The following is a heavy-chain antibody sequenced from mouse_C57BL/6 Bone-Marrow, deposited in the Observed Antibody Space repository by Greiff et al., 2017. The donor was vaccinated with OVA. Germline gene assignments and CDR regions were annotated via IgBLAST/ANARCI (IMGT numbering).Heavy chain of an antibody. V-gene: IGHV3-6*01. J-gene: IGHJ3*01. D-gene: IGHD1-1*01. CDR1: GYSITSGYY. CDR2: ISYDGSN. CDR3: ARAQYYYGSSYPGFAY. Sequence: EVQLQESGPGLVKPSQSLSLTCSVTGYSITSGYYWNWIRQFPGNKLEWMGYISYDGSNNYNPSLKIRISITRDTSKNQFFLKLNSVTTEDTATYYCARAQYYYGSSYPGFAYWGQGTLVTVSA.